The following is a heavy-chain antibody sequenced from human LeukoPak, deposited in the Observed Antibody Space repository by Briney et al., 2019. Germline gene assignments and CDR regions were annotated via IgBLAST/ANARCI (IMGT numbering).Heavy chain of an antibody. Sequence: GGSLRLSCAASGFTFDDYAMHWVRQAPGKGLEWVSGISWNSGSIGYADSVKSRFTISRDNAKNSLYLQMNSLRAEDTALYYCARTWAAAVYYYYGMDVWGQGTTVTVSS. CDR3: ARTWAAAVYYYYGMDV. J-gene: IGHJ6*02. CDR2: ISWNSGSI. CDR1: GFTFDDYA. V-gene: IGHV3-9*01. D-gene: IGHD6-13*01.